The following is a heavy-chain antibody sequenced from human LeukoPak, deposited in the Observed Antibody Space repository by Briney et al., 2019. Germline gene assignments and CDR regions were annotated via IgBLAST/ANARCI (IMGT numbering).Heavy chain of an antibody. CDR1: GGSISSSSYY. D-gene: IGHD1-26*01. CDR3: ARFTIVGATKTPDY. CDR2: IYYSGST. V-gene: IGHV4-39*01. Sequence: SETLSLTCTVSGGSISSSSYYWGWIRQPPGKGLEWIGSIYYSGSTYYNPSLKSRVTISVDTSKNQFSLKLSSVTAADTAVYYCARFTIVGATKTPDYWGQGTLVTVSS. J-gene: IGHJ4*02.